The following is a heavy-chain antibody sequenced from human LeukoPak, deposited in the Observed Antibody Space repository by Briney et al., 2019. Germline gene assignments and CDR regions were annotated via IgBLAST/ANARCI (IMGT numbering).Heavy chain of an antibody. CDR3: ARERGPASPFDY. Sequence: GGSLRLSCAASGFTFSDYWMSWVRQAPGKGLEWVANIKEGGSEKYYVDSVKGRFTISRDNAKNSLYLQIISLRAEDTAVYYYARERGPASPFDYWGQGTLVTVSS. CDR2: IKEGGSEK. CDR1: GFTFSDYW. V-gene: IGHV3-7*01. J-gene: IGHJ4*02.